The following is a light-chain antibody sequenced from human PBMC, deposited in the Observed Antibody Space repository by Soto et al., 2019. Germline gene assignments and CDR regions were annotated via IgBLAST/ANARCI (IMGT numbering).Light chain of an antibody. CDR3: QQYNSWPRT. J-gene: IGKJ1*01. Sequence: EIVMTQSPATLSVSPGDRATLSCRASQSISANLAWYQQKPGQTPRLLIYDASTRASGVPAKFSGSGSGTAFTLTISSLQSEDFAVYYCQQYNSWPRTFGQGTKVEIK. CDR2: DAS. CDR1: QSISAN. V-gene: IGKV3-15*01.